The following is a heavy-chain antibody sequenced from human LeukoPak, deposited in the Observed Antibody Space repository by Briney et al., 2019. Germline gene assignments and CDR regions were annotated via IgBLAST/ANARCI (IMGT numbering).Heavy chain of an antibody. CDR1: GFTFSSYA. D-gene: IGHD1-14*01. CDR3: AKAGSGVRRNLNYDYYGMDV. J-gene: IGHJ6*02. Sequence: PGGSLRLSCAASGFTFSSYAMSWVRQAPGKGLEWVSAISGSGGSTYYADSVKGRFTISRDNSKNTLYLQMNSLRAEDTAVYYCAKAGSGVRRNLNYDYYGMDVWGQGTTVTVSS. CDR2: ISGSGGST. V-gene: IGHV3-23*01.